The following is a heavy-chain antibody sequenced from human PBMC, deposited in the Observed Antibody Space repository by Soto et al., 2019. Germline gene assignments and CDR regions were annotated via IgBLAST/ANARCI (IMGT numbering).Heavy chain of an antibody. Sequence: PGGSLRLSCAASGFTFNDCYMTWIRQAPGKGLEWVSYISSNGGTIYYADSVKGRFTISRDNAKSSLYLQMSSLRADDTAVYYCARGGITTFGYYYYGMDVWGQGTTVTVSS. V-gene: IGHV3-11*01. J-gene: IGHJ6*02. CDR1: GFTFNDCY. CDR2: ISSNGGTI. CDR3: ARGGITTFGYYYYGMDV. D-gene: IGHD3-3*01.